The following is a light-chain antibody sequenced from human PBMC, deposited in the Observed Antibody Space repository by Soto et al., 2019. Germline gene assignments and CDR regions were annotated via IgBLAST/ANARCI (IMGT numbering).Light chain of an antibody. Sequence: QSVLTQPASVSGSPGQSITISCTETSSDVGSYNLVSWYQQHPGKAPKVILYEVSKAPSGISSRFSGSKSGNTAFLTISGLLAEDEADYYCHSYDRSLSGSVFGGGTKLTVL. V-gene: IGLV2-23*02. CDR3: HSYDRSLSGSV. J-gene: IGLJ3*02. CDR2: EVS. CDR1: SSDVGSYNL.